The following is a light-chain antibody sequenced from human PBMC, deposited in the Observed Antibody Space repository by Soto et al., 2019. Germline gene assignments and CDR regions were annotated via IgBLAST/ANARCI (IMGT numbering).Light chain of an antibody. CDR3: QQADRLPLT. V-gene: IGKV1D-12*01. CDR1: QGVSSW. J-gene: IGKJ4*01. CDR2: RAS. Sequence: DIQMTQSPSSVSASVGDRDTITCRASQGVSSWLAWYQQKPGKTPSLLIYRASSLQSGVPSRFSGSGSGTDFTLTISSLQPEDFATYYCQQADRLPLTFGGGTKVDIK.